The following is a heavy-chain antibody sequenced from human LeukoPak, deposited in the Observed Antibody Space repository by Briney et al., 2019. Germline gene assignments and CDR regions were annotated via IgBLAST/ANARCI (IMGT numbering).Heavy chain of an antibody. CDR1: GFTSDDYG. Sequence: GGSLRLSCAASGFTSDDYGMSWVRQAPGKGLEWVSGINWNGGSTGYADSVKGRFTISRDNAKNSLYLQMNSLRAEDTALYYCARDRSFMIVVGDAFDIWGQGTMVTVSS. J-gene: IGHJ3*02. D-gene: IGHD3-22*01. V-gene: IGHV3-20*04. CDR3: ARDRSFMIVVGDAFDI. CDR2: INWNGGST.